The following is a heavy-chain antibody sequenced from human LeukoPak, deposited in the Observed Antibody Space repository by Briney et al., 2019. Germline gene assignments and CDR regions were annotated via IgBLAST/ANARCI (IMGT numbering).Heavy chain of an antibody. D-gene: IGHD2-21*02. V-gene: IGHV3-21*01. Sequence: TGGSLRLSCAVSGFSFSSYGMTWVRQAPGKGLDWVSSISNTGTYVYYADSVKGRFTISRDNAKNSLYLQMNSLRAEDTAVYYCARVVTATRGGGFDIWGQGTMVTVSS. CDR3: ARVVTATRGGGFDI. CDR1: GFSFSSYG. J-gene: IGHJ3*02. CDR2: ISNTGTYV.